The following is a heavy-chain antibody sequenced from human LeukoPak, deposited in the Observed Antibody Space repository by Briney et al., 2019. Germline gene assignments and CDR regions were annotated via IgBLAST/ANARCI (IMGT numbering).Heavy chain of an antibody. Sequence: SVKVSCKASGGTFSSYAISWVRQAPGQGLEWMGGIIPIFGTANYAQKFQGRVTITADESTSTAYMELSSLRSDDTAVYYCAREVDTAMPGSSWFDPWGQGTLVTVSS. J-gene: IGHJ5*02. V-gene: IGHV1-69*13. CDR3: AREVDTAMPGSSWFDP. D-gene: IGHD5-18*01. CDR1: GGTFSSYA. CDR2: IIPIFGTA.